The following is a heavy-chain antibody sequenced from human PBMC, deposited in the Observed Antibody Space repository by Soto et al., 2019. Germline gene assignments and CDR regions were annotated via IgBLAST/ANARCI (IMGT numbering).Heavy chain of an antibody. V-gene: IGHV3-30-3*01. CDR2: ISDDGSKK. D-gene: IGHD6-19*01. CDR1: GLTFIRHA. J-gene: IGHJ4*02. CDR3: AGERETSSWFLSGFEY. Sequence: QVQLVESGGGVVQPGRSLSLSCAASGLTFIRHAMHWVRQVPGKGLEWVAAISDDGSKKHYVDSVKGRFSISRDKSRNTVFLQMNSLRAEDTAVYFCAGERETSSWFLSGFEYWGQGTLATVSS.